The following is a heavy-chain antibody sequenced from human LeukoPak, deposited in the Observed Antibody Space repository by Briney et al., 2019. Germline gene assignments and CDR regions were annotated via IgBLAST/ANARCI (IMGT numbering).Heavy chain of an antibody. CDR3: AGGGYGSGSYYALGY. CDR2: IYPGDSDT. CDR1: GYSFTSYW. D-gene: IGHD3-10*01. Sequence: GESLKISCKGSGYSFTSYWIGWVRQMPGKGLEWMGIIYPGDSDTRYSPSFQGQVTISADKSISTAYLQWSSLKASDTAMYYCAGGGYGSGSYYALGYWGQGTLVTVSS. J-gene: IGHJ4*02. V-gene: IGHV5-51*01.